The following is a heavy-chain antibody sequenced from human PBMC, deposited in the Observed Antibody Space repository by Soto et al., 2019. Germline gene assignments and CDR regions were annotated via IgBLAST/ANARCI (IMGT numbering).Heavy chain of an antibody. CDR2: IYPGKSTT. V-gene: IGHV5-51*01. D-gene: IGHD6-13*01. Sequence: GESLKISCKGSGYTFNNYWIGWVRQMPGKGLEWIGIIYPGKSTTRYSPSFQGQVTISADKSISTAYLQWSSLKASDTAMYYCARPRSSSRNYYGMDVWGQGTTVTVSS. J-gene: IGHJ6*02. CDR3: ARPRSSSRNYYGMDV. CDR1: GYTFNNYW.